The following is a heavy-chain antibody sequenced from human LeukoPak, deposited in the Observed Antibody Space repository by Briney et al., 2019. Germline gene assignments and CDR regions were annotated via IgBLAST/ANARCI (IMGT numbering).Heavy chain of an antibody. J-gene: IGHJ4*02. V-gene: IGHV1-46*01. Sequence: ASVKVSCKASGYTFTSYYMHWVRQAPGQGLEWMGIINPSGGSTSYAQKFQGRVTMTTDTSTSTAYMELRSLRSDDTAVYYCARDLELLGIAALIYWGQGTLVTVSS. D-gene: IGHD6-6*01. CDR1: GYTFTSYY. CDR2: INPSGGST. CDR3: ARDLELLGIAALIY.